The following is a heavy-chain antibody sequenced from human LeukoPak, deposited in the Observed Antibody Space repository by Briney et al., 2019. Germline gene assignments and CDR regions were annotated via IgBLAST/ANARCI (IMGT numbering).Heavy chain of an antibody. D-gene: IGHD3-22*01. J-gene: IGHJ4*02. CDR2: IYYSGST. V-gene: IGHV4-61*05. CDR1: GGSIAVNHYY. Sequence: SETLSLTCSVSGGSIAVNHYYWGWIRQPPGKGLEWIGYIYYSGSTNYNPSLKSRVTISVDTSKNQFSLKLSSVTAADTAVYYCARGDSSGYYYWGQGTLVTVSS. CDR3: ARGDSSGYYY.